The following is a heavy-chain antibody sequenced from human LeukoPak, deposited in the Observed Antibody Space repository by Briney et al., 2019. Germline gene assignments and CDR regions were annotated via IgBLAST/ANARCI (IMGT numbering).Heavy chain of an antibody. J-gene: IGHJ4*02. CDR1: GYTFTSYG. V-gene: IGHV1-18*01. D-gene: IGHD3-3*01. CDR3: ARDRAHLDDFWENFDY. Sequence: ASVKVSCKASGYTFTSYGISWVRQAPGQGLEWMGWISAYNGNTNYAQKLQGRVTMTTDTSTSTAYMELRSLRSDDTAVYYCARDRAHLDDFWENFDYWGQGTLVTVSS. CDR2: ISAYNGNT.